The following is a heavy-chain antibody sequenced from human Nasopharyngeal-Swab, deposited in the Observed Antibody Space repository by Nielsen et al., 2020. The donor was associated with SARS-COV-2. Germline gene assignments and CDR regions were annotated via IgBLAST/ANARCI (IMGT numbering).Heavy chain of an antibody. CDR2: INHSGST. Sequence: SETLSLTCAVYGGSFSGYYWSWIRQPPGKGLEWIGEINHSGSTNYNPSLKSRVTISVDTFKNQFSLKLSSVTAADTAVYYCARAPLRGVDYWGQGTLVTVSS. J-gene: IGHJ4*02. V-gene: IGHV4-34*01. D-gene: IGHD4-17*01. CDR1: GGSFSGYY. CDR3: ARAPLRGVDY.